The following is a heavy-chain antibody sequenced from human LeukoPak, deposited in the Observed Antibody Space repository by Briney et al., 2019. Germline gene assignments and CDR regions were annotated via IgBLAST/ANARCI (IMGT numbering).Heavy chain of an antibody. CDR1: GFAVSSNY. CDR3: ARAVHYYDSLGAAFDL. D-gene: IGHD3-22*01. J-gene: IGHJ3*01. V-gene: IGHV3-66*01. Sequence: GGSLRLSCAASGFAVSSNYMSWVRQAPGKGLVWVSVIYSGGSTYYADSVKGRFTISRDNSKNTLYLQMNSLRAEDTAVYYCARAVHYYDSLGAAFDLWGQGTMVTVSS. CDR2: IYSGGST.